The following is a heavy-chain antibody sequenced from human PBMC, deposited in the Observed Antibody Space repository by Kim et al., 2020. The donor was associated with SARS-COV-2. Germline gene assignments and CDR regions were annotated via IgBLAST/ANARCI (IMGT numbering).Heavy chain of an antibody. CDR2: IYSGGST. Sequence: GGSLRLSCAASGFTVSSNYMSWVRQAPGKGLEWVSVIYSGGSTYYADSVKGRFTISRDNSKNTLYLQMNSLRAEDTAVYYCAATYYDFSSGYPDYYYGMDVWGQGTTVTVSS. CDR3: AATYYDFSSGYPDYYYGMDV. V-gene: IGHV3-53*01. CDR1: GFTVSSNY. D-gene: IGHD3-3*01. J-gene: IGHJ6*02.